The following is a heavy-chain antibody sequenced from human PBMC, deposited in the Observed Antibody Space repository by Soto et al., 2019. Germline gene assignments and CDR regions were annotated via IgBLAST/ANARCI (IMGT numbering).Heavy chain of an antibody. CDR2: IVWDGSSR. CDR3: AKESRDGYNYFDY. J-gene: IGHJ4*02. D-gene: IGHD5-12*01. CDR1: GFTFDDYT. Sequence: EVQLVESGGVVVQPGGSLRLSCAGSGFTFDDYTMHWVRQAPGKGLEWVSLIVWDGSSRKYAYSVKGRFTISRDNSKTSLSLQMNSLRTEDTAFYYCAKESRDGYNYFDYWGQGTLVTVSS. V-gene: IGHV3-43*01.